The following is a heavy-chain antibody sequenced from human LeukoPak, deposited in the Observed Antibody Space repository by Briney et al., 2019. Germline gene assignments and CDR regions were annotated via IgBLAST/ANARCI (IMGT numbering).Heavy chain of an antibody. D-gene: IGHD2-21*02. CDR2: IASDGSHT. J-gene: IGHJ3*02. CDR1: GFTFSNYF. V-gene: IGHV3-30-3*01. CDR3: ARERQDTVIHSGAFDI. Sequence: GGSLRLSCAASGFTFSNYFMHWVRQAPGKGLEWVADIASDGSHTFYVESVKGRFTISRDNSKNTLYLQMNSLGPEDTAVFFCARERQDTVIHSGAFDIWGQGTMVTVSS.